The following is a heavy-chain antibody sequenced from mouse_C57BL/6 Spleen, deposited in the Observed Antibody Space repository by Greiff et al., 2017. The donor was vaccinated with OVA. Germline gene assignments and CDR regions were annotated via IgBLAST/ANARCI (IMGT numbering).Heavy chain of an antibody. CDR2: ISSGGSYT. CDR3: ARPYGNYRFDY. CDR1: GFTFSSYG. D-gene: IGHD2-1*01. Sequence: EVHLVESGGDLVKPGGSLKLSCAASGFTFSSYGMSWVRQTPDKRLEWVATISSGGSYTYYPDSVKGRFTISRDNAKNTLYLQMSSLKSEDTAMYYCARPYGNYRFDYWGQGTTLTVSS. J-gene: IGHJ2*01. V-gene: IGHV5-6*01.